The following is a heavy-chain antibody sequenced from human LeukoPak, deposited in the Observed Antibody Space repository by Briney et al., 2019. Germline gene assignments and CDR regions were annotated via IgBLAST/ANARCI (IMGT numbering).Heavy chain of an antibody. CDR3: ARGQSLNDY. V-gene: IGHV1-2*02. Sequence: ASVKVSCKASGYTFTEYYMHWVRQAPGQGPEWMGWINPNSGGANYAEKFQGRVTMTRDTSISTAYMELSRLRYDDTALYYCARGQSLNDYWGQGTLVTVSS. J-gene: IGHJ4*02. CDR1: GYTFTEYY. CDR2: INPNSGGA.